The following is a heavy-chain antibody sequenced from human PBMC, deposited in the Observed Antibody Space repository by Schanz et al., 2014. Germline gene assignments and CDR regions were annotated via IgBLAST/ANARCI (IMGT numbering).Heavy chain of an antibody. J-gene: IGHJ4*02. CDR1: GFTFRSYW. V-gene: IGHV3-7*01. CDR2: IKKDGSDK. D-gene: IGHD2-21*01. CDR3: ARDDSPSTKPFDS. Sequence: EVQLVESGGGLVQPGGSLRVSCAASGFTFRSYWMNWVRQAPGKGLEWVANIKKDGSDKHYVDSVKGRFTISRDNAKNSLYLQMNSLRAEDTAVYYCARDDSPSTKPFDSWGQGTLVSVSP.